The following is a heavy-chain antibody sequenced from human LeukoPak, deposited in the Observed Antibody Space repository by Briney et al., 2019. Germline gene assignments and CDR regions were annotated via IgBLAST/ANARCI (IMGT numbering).Heavy chain of an antibody. CDR1: GGSFSGYY. D-gene: IGHD5-12*01. V-gene: IGHV4-34*01. CDR2: INHSGST. CDR3: ARKAVATTSPGWFDP. Sequence: PSETLSLTCAVYGGSFSGYYWSWIRQPPGKGLEWIGEINHSGSTNFSPSLKSRVTISVDTSKNQFPLKLSSVTAADTAVYYCARKAVATTSPGWFDPWGQGTLVTVSS. J-gene: IGHJ5*02.